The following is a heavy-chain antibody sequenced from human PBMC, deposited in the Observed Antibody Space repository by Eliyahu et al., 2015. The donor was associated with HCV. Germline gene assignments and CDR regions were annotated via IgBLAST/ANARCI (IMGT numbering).Heavy chain of an antibody. V-gene: IGHV4-34*01. CDR1: GGSFSGYY. J-gene: IGHJ3*02. CDR3: ARGWVGDYENGVFDI. D-gene: IGHD4-17*01. Sequence: QVQLQQWGAGLLKPSETLSLTCAVYGGSFSGYYWSWIRQPPGKGLEWIGEINHSGSTNYNPSLKSRVTISVDTSKNQFSLKLSSVTAADTAVYYCARGWVGDYENGVFDIWGQGTMVTVSS. CDR2: INHSGST.